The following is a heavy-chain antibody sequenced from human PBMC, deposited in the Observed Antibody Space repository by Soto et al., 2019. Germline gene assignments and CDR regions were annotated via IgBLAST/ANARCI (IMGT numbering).Heavy chain of an antibody. CDR2: INPSGGST. Sequence: ASVKVSCKASGYTLTSYYMHWVRQAPGQGLGWMGIINPSGGSTSYAQKFQGRVTMTRDTSTSTVYMELSSLRSEDTAVYYCASISTSAAIFYYYGMDVWGQGTTVTVSS. V-gene: IGHV1-46*01. CDR3: ASISTSAAIFYYYGMDV. CDR1: GYTLTSYY. D-gene: IGHD3-9*01. J-gene: IGHJ6*02.